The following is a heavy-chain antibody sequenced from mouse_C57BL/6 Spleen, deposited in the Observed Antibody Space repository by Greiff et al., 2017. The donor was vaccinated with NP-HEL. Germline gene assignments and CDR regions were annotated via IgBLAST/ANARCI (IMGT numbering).Heavy chain of an antibody. D-gene: IGHD4-1*01. V-gene: IGHV1-4*01. CDR2: INPSSGYT. CDR1: GYTFTSYT. CDR3: ARSKGTVAWFAY. J-gene: IGHJ3*01. Sequence: VQLQQSGAELARPGASVKMSCKASGYTFTSYTMHWVKQRPGQGLEWIGYINPSSGYTKYNQKFKDKATLTADKSSSTAYMQLSSLTSEDSAVYYCARSKGTVAWFAYWGQGTLVTVSA.